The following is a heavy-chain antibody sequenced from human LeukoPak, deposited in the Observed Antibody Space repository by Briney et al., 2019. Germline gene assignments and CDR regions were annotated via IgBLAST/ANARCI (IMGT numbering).Heavy chain of an antibody. D-gene: IGHD6-19*01. CDR2: MNPNSGNI. CDR3: ARARRGSSGRGWFDP. CDR1: GYTFTSYD. J-gene: IGHJ5*02. Sequence: ASVKVSCKASGYTFTSYDINWVRQATGQGLEWMGWMNPNSGNIGYAQKFQGRVTMTRNTSISTAYMELSSLRSEDTAVYYCARARRGSSGRGWFDPWGQGTLVTVSS. V-gene: IGHV1-8*01.